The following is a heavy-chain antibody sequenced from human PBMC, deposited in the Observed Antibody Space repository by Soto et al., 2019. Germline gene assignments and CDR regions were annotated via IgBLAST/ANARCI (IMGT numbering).Heavy chain of an antibody. Sequence: ASVKVSCKVSGYTLTEFSMHWVRQAPGKGLEWMGGFDPEDGETIYAQKFQGRVTMTEDTSTDTAYMELSSLRSEDTAVYYCASFLTRGYYDYYGMDVWGQGTTVTVSS. CDR2: FDPEDGET. CDR3: ASFLTRGYYDYYGMDV. J-gene: IGHJ6*02. CDR1: GYTLTEFS. V-gene: IGHV1-24*01. D-gene: IGHD3-9*01.